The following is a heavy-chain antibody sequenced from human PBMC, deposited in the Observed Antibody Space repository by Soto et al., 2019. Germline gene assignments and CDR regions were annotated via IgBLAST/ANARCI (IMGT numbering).Heavy chain of an antibody. J-gene: IGHJ6*02. CDR3: ARWPDGYYYYGMDV. CDR2: MNPNSGNT. V-gene: IGHV1-8*01. Sequence: ASVMVSCKASGYTLTSYDINWVRQATGQGLEWMGWMNPNSGNTGYAQKFQGRVTMTRNTSISTAYMELSSLRSEDTAVYYCARWPDGYYYYGMDVWGQGTTVTVSS. CDR1: GYTLTSYD.